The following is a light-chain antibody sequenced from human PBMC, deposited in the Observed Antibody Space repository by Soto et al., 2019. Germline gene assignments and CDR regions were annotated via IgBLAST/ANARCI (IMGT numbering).Light chain of an antibody. CDR1: QSISSW. J-gene: IGKJ1*01. V-gene: IGKV1-5*01. CDR3: QQYNSYPWT. Sequence: DIQITQSPSTLSASVGDRVTITCRASQSISSWLAWYQQKPGKAPKLLIYDASSLESGVPSRFSGSGSGTEFTLTISSLQPDDFATYYCQQYNSYPWTFGQGTRWIS. CDR2: DAS.